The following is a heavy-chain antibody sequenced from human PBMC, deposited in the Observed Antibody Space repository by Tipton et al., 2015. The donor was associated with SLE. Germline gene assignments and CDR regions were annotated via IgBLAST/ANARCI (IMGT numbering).Heavy chain of an antibody. V-gene: IGHV4-61*10. CDR2: IYYSGST. J-gene: IGHJ6*02. Sequence: TLSLTCTVSGGSISSGSYYWSWIRQPAGKGLEWIGYIYYSGSTNYNPSLKSRVTISVDTSKNQFSLKLSSVTAADTAVYYCARDPSTRVDSSGYPYYYYGMDVWGQGTAVTVSS. CDR1: GGSISSGSYY. CDR3: ARDPSTRVDSSGYPYYYYGMDV. D-gene: IGHD3-22*01.